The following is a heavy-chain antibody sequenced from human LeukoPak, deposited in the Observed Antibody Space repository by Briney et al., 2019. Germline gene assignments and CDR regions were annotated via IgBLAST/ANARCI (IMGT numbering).Heavy chain of an antibody. D-gene: IGHD1-1*01. Sequence: SETLSLTCTVSGGPLSAYYWTWIRQPPGKGLEWIGYIYDTGNTNYNPSLKSRVTISVDTSKNQFSLKLTTVTAADTAVYYCASGETGSTLGGYWGQGTLVTVSS. CDR2: IYDTGNT. CDR1: GGPLSAYY. CDR3: ASGETGSTLGGY. V-gene: IGHV4-59*01. J-gene: IGHJ4*02.